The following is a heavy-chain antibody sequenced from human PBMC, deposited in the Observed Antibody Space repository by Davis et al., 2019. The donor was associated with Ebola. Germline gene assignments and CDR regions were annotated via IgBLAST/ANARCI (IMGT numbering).Heavy chain of an antibody. J-gene: IGHJ4*02. CDR1: SGSISRYY. CDR3: ARGEFGGYDFDY. Sequence: PSETLSLTCTVSSGSISRYYWSWILQPPGRGLEWIAYLYHSGAIHYNPSLKSRVTISVDTSKNQFSLRLTSVTAADTAVYYCARGEFGGYDFDYWGQGTLVTVSS. D-gene: IGHD5-12*01. V-gene: IGHV4-59*01. CDR2: LYHSGAI.